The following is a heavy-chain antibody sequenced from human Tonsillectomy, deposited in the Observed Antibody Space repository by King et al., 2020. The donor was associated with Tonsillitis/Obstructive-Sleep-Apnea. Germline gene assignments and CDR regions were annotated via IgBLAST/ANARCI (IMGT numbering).Heavy chain of an antibody. CDR2: IYYSGST. CDR1: GGSISSYY. Sequence: PLQESGPGLVKPSETLSLTCTVSGGSISSYYWSWLRQPPGQGLEWIGYIYYSGSTNYNPSLKSRVTISVDTSKNQFSLKLSSVTAADTAVYYCARDQRDSSMDVWGKGTTVTVSS. D-gene: IGHD6-25*01. J-gene: IGHJ6*03. CDR3: ARDQRDSSMDV. V-gene: IGHV4-59*01.